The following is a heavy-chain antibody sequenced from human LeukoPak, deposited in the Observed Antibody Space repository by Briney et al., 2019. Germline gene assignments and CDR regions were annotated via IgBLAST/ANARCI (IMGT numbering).Heavy chain of an antibody. Sequence: SETLSLTCTVSGGSISSGSYYWSWIRQPAGKGLEWIGRIYTSGSTNYNPSLKSRVTISVDTPKNQFSLKLSSVTAADTAVYYCARIMRVGSSWYDRVRGWFDPWGQGTLVTVSS. V-gene: IGHV4-61*02. CDR3: ARIMRVGSSWYDRVRGWFDP. D-gene: IGHD6-13*01. CDR2: IYTSGST. J-gene: IGHJ5*02. CDR1: GGSISSGSYY.